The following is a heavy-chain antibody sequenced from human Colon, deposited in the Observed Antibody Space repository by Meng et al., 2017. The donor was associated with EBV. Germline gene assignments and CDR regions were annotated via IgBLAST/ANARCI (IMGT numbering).Heavy chain of an antibody. D-gene: IGHD3-16*01. J-gene: IGHJ4*02. CDR3: ARERGGVTRDFDS. CDR2: IFYSGNT. Sequence: QLQPQESGPGLLKPSETLSLTCSVPGDSITTNGYDWGWIRQSPGKGLEWIGSIFYSGNTYFNPSLKTRVTISVDTSKNQFSLKLSSVTAADTAIYYCARERGGVTRDFDSWGQGALVTVSS. CDR1: GDSITTNGYD. V-gene: IGHV4-39*07.